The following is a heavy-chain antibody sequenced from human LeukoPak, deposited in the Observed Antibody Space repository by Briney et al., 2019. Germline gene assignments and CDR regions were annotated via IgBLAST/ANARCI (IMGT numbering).Heavy chain of an antibody. D-gene: IGHD6-19*01. CDR2: IYPGDSDT. J-gene: IGHJ3*02. CDR1: GYMFTSYW. V-gene: IGHV5-51*01. Sequence: GESLMISCKCSGYMFTSYWIGWVRQMPGKGLECMVIIYPGDSDTRYSPSFQGQVTITADKSISTAYLQWSGLKASDTAMYYCATGYSGGRGAFDIWGQGTMVTVSS. CDR3: ATGYSGGRGAFDI.